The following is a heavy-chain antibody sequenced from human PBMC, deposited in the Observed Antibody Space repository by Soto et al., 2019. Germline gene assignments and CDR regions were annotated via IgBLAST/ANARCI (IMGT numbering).Heavy chain of an antibody. Sequence: CVASGFVFKNYEMNWVRQAPGKGLEWISYISNSGNTIYVADSMRGRFTISRDNAKNSLFLQMNSLRADDTAVYYCARDIDNRDYYYGLDVWGQGTTVTVSS. D-gene: IGHD1-20*01. CDR3: ARDIDNRDYYYGLDV. J-gene: IGHJ6*02. CDR1: GFVFKNYE. V-gene: IGHV3-48*03. CDR2: ISNSGNTI.